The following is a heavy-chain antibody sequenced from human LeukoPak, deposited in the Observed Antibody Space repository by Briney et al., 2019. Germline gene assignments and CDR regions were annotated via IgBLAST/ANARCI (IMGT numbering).Heavy chain of an antibody. J-gene: IGHJ6*02. CDR1: GFTFSSYS. CDR3: ARGYDYGDYYYYGMDV. Sequence: GGSLRLSCAASGFTFSSYSMNWVRQAPGKGLEWVSYISSSSTTIYYADSVKGRFTISRDNAKNSLYLQMNSLRDEDTAVYYCARGYDYGDYYYYGMDVWGQGTTVTVSS. CDR2: ISSSSTTI. V-gene: IGHV3-48*02. D-gene: IGHD4-17*01.